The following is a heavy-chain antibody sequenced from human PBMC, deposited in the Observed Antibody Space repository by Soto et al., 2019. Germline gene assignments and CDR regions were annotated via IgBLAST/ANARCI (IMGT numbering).Heavy chain of an antibody. J-gene: IGHJ4*02. CDR3: AKEDCSGSYPR. V-gene: IGHV3-23*01. CDR2: ISDSGGST. D-gene: IGHD1-26*01. Sequence: PGGSLRLSCAASGISFSSYAMSWVRQAPGKGLEWISTISDSGGSTYYADSVKGRFTISRDNSKNTLYLQTNSLRAEDTAVYYCAKEDCSGSYPRWGQGTLVTVSS. CDR1: GISFSSYA.